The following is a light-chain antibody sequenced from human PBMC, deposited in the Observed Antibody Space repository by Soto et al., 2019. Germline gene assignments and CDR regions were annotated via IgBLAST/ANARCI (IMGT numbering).Light chain of an antibody. CDR1: QSVLYSSNNKTY. V-gene: IGKV4-1*01. CDR3: QQYYRSHWT. J-gene: IGKJ1*01. Sequence: DIVMTQSPDSLALSLGARATINCTSSQSVLYSSNNKTYLAWYQQKPGQHPKLLIYWASTRESGVPDRFSGSGSGTDLPLTISSLQAEDVAGYYCQQYYRSHWTFGQGTKVEIK. CDR2: WAS.